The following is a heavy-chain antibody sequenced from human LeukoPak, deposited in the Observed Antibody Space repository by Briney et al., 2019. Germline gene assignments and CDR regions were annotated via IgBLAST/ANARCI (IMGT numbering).Heavy chain of an antibody. J-gene: IGHJ3*02. CDR2: IYTSGST. CDR1: GGSISSYY. Sequence: PSETLSLTRTVSGGSISSYYWSWIRQPAGKGLEWIGRIYTSGSTNYNPSLKSRVTMSVDTSKNQFSLKLSSVTAADTAVYYCARGKIAASRGAFDIWGQGTMVTVSS. V-gene: IGHV4-4*07. D-gene: IGHD6-13*01. CDR3: ARGKIAASRGAFDI.